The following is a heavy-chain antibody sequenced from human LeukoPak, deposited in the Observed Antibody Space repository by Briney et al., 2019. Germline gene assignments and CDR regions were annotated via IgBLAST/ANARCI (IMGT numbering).Heavy chain of an antibody. D-gene: IGHD3-10*01. V-gene: IGHV4-61*08. CDR1: GYSISGGYY. Sequence: KPSETLPLTCTVSGYSISGGYYWGWIRPPPGKGLEWIGYIYHSGTSNYNPSLKSRVTMSVDTSKSQFSLSLSSVTSADTAVYYCAKAAKYYFGSDTYYYFDYWGQGTLVTVSS. CDR2: IYHSGTS. J-gene: IGHJ4*02. CDR3: AKAAKYYFGSDTYYYFDY.